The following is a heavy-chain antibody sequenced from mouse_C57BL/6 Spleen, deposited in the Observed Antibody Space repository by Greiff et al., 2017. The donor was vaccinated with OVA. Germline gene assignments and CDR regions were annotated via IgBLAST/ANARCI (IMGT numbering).Heavy chain of an antibody. V-gene: IGHV3-1*01. CDR1: GYSITSGYD. CDR3: AREGWDERYFDV. D-gene: IGHD4-1*01. CDR2: ISYSGST. Sequence: EVKLQESGPGMVKPSQSLSLTCTVTGYSITSGYDWHWIRHFPGHKLEWMGYISYSGSTNYNPSLKSRISITHDTSKNHFFLKLNSVTTEDTATYYCAREGWDERYFDVWGTGTTVTVSS. J-gene: IGHJ1*03.